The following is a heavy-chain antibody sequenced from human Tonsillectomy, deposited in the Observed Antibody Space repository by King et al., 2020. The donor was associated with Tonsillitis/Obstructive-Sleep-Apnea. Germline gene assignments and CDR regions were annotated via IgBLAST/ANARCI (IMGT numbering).Heavy chain of an antibody. D-gene: IGHD3-3*01. CDR2: IYSGGGT. CDR1: GLTVSSNY. Sequence: VQLVESGGGLVQPGGSLRLSCAASGLTVSSNYMSWVRQAPGKGLEWVSVIYSGGGTYYTDSVKGRFTISRDNSKNTLYLQMNNLRAEDTAMYFCARGTPDFWSGYYYFDYWGQGTLVTVSS. V-gene: IGHV3-66*01. CDR3: ARGTPDFWSGYYYFDY. J-gene: IGHJ4*02.